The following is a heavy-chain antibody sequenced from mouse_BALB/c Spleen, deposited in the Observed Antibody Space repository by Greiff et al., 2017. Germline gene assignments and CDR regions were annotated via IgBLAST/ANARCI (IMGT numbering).Heavy chain of an antibody. CDR1: GFNIKDPY. CDR2: IDPANGNT. V-gene: IGHV14-3*02. J-gene: IGHJ4*01. CDR3: ARSWYYAMDY. Sequence: VQLQQSGAELVKPGASVKLSCTASGFNIKDPYMHWVKQRPEQGLEWIGRIDPANGNTKYDPKFQGKATITADTSSNTAYLQLSSLTSEDTAVYYCARSWYYAMDYWGQGTSVTVSS.